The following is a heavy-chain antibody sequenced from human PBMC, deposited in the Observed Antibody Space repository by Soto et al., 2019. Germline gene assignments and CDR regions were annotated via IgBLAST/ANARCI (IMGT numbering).Heavy chain of an antibody. CDR2: ISAYNGNT. V-gene: IGHV1-18*01. D-gene: IGHD2-15*01. J-gene: IGHJ6*02. CDR3: ARDARGGRYCSGGSCYPSGYYGMDV. CDR1: GYTFTSYG. Sequence: QVQLVQSGAEVKKPGASAKVSCKASGYTFTSYGISWVRQAPGQGLEWMGWISAYNGNTNYAQKLQGRVTMTTDTSTSTAYMELRSLRSDDTAVYYCARDARGGRYCSGGSCYPSGYYGMDVWGQGTTVTVSS.